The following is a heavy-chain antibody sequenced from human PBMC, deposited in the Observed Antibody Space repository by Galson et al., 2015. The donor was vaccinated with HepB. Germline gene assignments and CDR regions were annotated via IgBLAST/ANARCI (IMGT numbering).Heavy chain of an antibody. CDR2: ISYDGSNK. CDR3: AKELVGIVGAPRVGAFEI. D-gene: IGHD1-26*01. Sequence: SLRLSCAASGFTFSSYGMHWVRQAPGKGLEWVAVISYDGSNKYYADSVKGRFTISRDNSKNTLYLQMNSLRAEDTAVYYCAKELVGIVGAPRVGAFEIWGQGTMVTVAS. CDR1: GFTFSSYG. J-gene: IGHJ3*02. V-gene: IGHV3-30*18.